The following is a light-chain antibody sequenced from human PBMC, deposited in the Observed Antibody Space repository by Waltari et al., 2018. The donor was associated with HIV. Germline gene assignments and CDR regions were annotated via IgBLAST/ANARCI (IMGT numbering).Light chain of an antibody. J-gene: IGKJ2*01. CDR1: QSVTSTY. Sequence: EIVLTQSPATLSLSPGEGATLSCRASQSVTSTYLAWYQQKPGQPPRLLIYAASRRATGIPDRFSGSGSGTDFTLSISRLEPEDFAVYYCQQYGSPPSYTFGQGTKLEIK. CDR2: AAS. CDR3: QQYGSPPSYT. V-gene: IGKV3-20*01.